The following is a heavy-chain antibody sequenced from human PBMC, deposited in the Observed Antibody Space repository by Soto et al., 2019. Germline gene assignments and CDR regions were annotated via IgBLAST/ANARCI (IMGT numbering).Heavy chain of an antibody. CDR3: ARLDCISTSCHIAAEAY. D-gene: IGHD2-2*01. CDR1: GFTFSNYW. J-gene: IGHJ4*02. V-gene: IGHV3-7*01. Sequence: GGSLRLSCAASGFTFSNYWMSWVRQAPGKGLEWVANIKQDGSEKYSVDSVKGRFTISRDNAKNSLYLQMNSLRAEDTAVYYCARLDCISTSCHIAAEAYWGQGTLVTVSS. CDR2: IKQDGSEK.